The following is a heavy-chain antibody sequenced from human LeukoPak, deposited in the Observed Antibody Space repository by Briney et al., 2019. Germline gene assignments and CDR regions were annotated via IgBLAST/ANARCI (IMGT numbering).Heavy chain of an antibody. CDR3: AKDIMRALTPYGGPAG. CDR1: GFTSSDYY. J-gene: IGHJ4*02. CDR2: ISSSGSTI. V-gene: IGHV3-11*01. Sequence: GGSLRLSCAASGFTSSDYYMSWIRQAPGKGLEWVSYISSSGSTIYYADSVKGRFTISRDNAKNSLYLQMNSLRAEDTAVYYCAKDIMRALTPYGGPAGWGQGTLVTVSS. D-gene: IGHD4-17*01.